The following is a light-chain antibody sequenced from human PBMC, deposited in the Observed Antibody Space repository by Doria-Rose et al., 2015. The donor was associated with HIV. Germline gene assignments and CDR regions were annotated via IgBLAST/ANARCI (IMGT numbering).Light chain of an antibody. CDR1: QSISTY. Sequence: MTQSPSSLSASVGDRVTITCRTSQSISTYLNWYQQTPGKAPKLLIYAASSLQSGVPSRFSGSGSGTDFTLTISSLHPEDFATYYCQQSYSMFTFGPGTKVDIK. CDR2: AAS. V-gene: IGKV1-39*01. CDR3: QQSYSMFT. J-gene: IGKJ3*01.